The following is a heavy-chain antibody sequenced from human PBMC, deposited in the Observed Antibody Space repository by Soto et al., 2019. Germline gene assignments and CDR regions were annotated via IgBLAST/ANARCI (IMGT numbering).Heavy chain of an antibody. CDR3: ARGFGSYDWIDP. CDR2: ISRGNSYI. CDR1: GFTFGSQT. D-gene: IGHD3-16*01. J-gene: IGHJ5*02. Sequence: PRGSLRLSCEASGFTFGSQTMIWVRQAPGKGLEWVASISRGNSYIYYGDSVKGRFTISRDNAKNSLYLQMNDRRAEDTAVYYCARGFGSYDWIDPWGQGTLVTVSS. V-gene: IGHV3-21*06.